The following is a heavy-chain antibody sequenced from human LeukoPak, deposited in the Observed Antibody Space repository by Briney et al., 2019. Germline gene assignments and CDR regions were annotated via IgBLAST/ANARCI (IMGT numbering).Heavy chain of an antibody. V-gene: IGHV3-30*02. CDR3: ARDMDKLGDYYGMDV. CDR1: GFTFSSYG. CDR2: IRYDGSNK. Sequence: GGSLRLSCAASGFTFSSYGMHWVRQAPGKGLGWVAFIRYDGSNKYYADSVKGRFTISRDNTRNLLFLQMNSLRAEDTAVYYCARDMDKLGDYYGMDVWGQGTTVVVSS. D-gene: IGHD3-16*01. J-gene: IGHJ6*02.